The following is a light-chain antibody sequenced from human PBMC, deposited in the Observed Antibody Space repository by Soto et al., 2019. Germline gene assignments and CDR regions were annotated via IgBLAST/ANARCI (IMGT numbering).Light chain of an antibody. J-gene: IGKJ5*01. CDR3: QHRSNWPRIT. CDR1: QSVSSY. Sequence: EIVLTQSPATLSLSPGERAPLSCRASQSVSSYLAWYQQKPGQAPRLLIYDASNRATGIPARFSGSGSGTDFTLTISSLEPEDFAVYYCQHRSNWPRITFGQGTRLDIK. CDR2: DAS. V-gene: IGKV3-11*01.